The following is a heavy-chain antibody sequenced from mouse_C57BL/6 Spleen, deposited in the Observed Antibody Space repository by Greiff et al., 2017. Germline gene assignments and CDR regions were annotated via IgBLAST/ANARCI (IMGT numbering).Heavy chain of an antibody. J-gene: IGHJ3*01. D-gene: IGHD2-3*01. CDR3: ARSRDGYYVRSWFAY. V-gene: IGHV1-26*01. CDR1: GYTFTDYY. Sequence: VQLQQSGPELVKPGASVKISCKASGYTFTDYYMNWVKQSHGKSLEWIGDINPNNGGTSYNQKFKGKATLTVDKSSSTSYMALRSLTSEDSAVYYCARSRDGYYVRSWFAYWGQGTLVTVSA. CDR2: INPNNGGT.